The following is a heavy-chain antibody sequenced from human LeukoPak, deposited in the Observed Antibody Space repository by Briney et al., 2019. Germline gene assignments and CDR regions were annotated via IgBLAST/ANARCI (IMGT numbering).Heavy chain of an antibody. V-gene: IGHV4-4*07. J-gene: IGHJ4*02. CDR3: ARAGGSTGPIYYFDY. D-gene: IGHD3-16*01. Sequence: KPSETLSLTCTVTGGSISSYYWSWIRQPAGKGLEWIGRIYTSGSTNYNPSLKSRVTMSVDTSKNQFSLKLSSVTAADTAVYYCARAGGSTGPIYYFDYWGQGTLVTVSS. CDR2: IYTSGST. CDR1: GGSISSYY.